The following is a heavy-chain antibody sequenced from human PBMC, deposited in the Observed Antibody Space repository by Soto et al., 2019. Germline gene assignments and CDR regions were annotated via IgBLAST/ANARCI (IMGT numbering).Heavy chain of an antibody. CDR1: GFSFSNAW. Sequence: PGGSLRLSCAASGFSFSNAWMSWVRQAPGKGLEWVGRIKSKTNGGATDYAAPVRGRFSISRDDSKNTLYLQMNSLKTEDTAVYYCTTDDPINRYWGQGTLVTVSS. CDR3: TTDDPINRY. V-gene: IGHV3-15*01. J-gene: IGHJ4*02. CDR2: IKSKTNGGAT.